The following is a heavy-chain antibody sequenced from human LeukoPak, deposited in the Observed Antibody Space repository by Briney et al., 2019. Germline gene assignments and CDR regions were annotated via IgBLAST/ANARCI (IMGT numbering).Heavy chain of an antibody. CDR3: ARRAGAYSHPYDY. D-gene: IGHD4/OR15-4a*01. CDR1: GFTFSSYA. CDR2: ISGSGGST. J-gene: IGHJ4*02. Sequence: GGSLRLSCAASGFTFSSYAMSWVRQAPGKGLEWVSAISGSGGSTYYADSVKGRFTISRDNSKNTLYLQMNRLRAEDTAVYSCARRAGAYSHPYDYWGQGTLVTVSS. V-gene: IGHV3-23*01.